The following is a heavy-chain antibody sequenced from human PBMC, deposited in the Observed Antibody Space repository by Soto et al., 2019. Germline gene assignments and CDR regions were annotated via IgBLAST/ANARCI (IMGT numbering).Heavy chain of an antibody. V-gene: IGHV3-23*01. Sequence: EVQVLESGGGLVQPGGSLRLSCAASGFSFSSYAMTWVRQAPGKGLEWVSSISGSGGTTYYADSVKGRFTISRDNSKNTLYPQMNSLRAEDTALYYCAKDYRKQWLGWYFDLWGRGTLVTVSS. CDR1: GFSFSSYA. CDR3: AKDYRKQWLGWYFDL. D-gene: IGHD6-19*01. CDR2: ISGSGGTT. J-gene: IGHJ2*01.